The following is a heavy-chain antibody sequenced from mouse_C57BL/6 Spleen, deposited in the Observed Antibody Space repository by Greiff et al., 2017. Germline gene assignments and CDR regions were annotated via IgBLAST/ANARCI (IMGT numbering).Heavy chain of an antibody. D-gene: IGHD1-1*01. J-gene: IGHJ3*01. CDR3: ARNYGSRDSFAY. CDR1: GYSITSGYY. CDR2: ISYDGSN. V-gene: IGHV3-6*01. Sequence: EVKLMESGPGLVKPSQSLSLTCSVTGYSITSGYYWNWIRQFPGNKLEWMGYISYDGSNNYNPSLKNRISITRDTSKNQFFLKLNSVTTEDTATYYCARNYGSRDSFAYWGQGTLVTVSA.